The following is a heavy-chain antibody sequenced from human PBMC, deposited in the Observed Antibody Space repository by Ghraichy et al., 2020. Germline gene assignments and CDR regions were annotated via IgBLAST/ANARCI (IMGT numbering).Heavy chain of an antibody. CDR3: AHRYYDYVWGSYRQSVYYFDY. D-gene: IGHD3-16*02. V-gene: IGHV2-5*02. CDR1: GFSLSTSGVG. J-gene: IGHJ4*02. CDR2: IYWDDDK. Sequence: SGPTLVKPTQTLTLTCTFSGFSLSTSGVGVGWIRQPPGKALEWLALIYWDDDKRYSPSLKSRLTITKDTSKNQVVLTMTNMDPVDTATYYCAHRYYDYVWGSYRQSVYYFDYWGQGTLVTVSS.